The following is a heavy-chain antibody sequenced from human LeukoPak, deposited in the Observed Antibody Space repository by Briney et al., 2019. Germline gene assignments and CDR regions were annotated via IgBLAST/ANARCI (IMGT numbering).Heavy chain of an antibody. CDR2: INPNSGGT. D-gene: IGHD1-1*01. V-gene: IGHV1-2*02. CDR3: AREGAGRNDY. Sequence: ASVKVSCKASGYTLTGYYMHWVRQAPGQGLEWMGWINPNSGGTNYAQKFQGRVTMTRDTSINTAYMELSRLESDDSAVYYCAREGAGRNDYWGQGTLATVSS. J-gene: IGHJ4*02. CDR1: GYTLTGYY.